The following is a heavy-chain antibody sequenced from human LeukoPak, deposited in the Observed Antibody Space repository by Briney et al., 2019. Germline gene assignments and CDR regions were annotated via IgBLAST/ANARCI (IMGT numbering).Heavy chain of an antibody. J-gene: IGHJ5*02. CDR1: GYTFTSYG. Sequence: ASVKVSCKASGYTFTSYGISWVPQAPGQGLEWMGWISAYNGNTNYAQKLQGRVTMTTDTSTSTAYMELRSLRSDDTAVYYCARVVGLGQLYWFDPWGQGTLVTVSS. CDR3: ARVVGLGQLYWFDP. V-gene: IGHV1-18*01. D-gene: IGHD3-16*01. CDR2: ISAYNGNT.